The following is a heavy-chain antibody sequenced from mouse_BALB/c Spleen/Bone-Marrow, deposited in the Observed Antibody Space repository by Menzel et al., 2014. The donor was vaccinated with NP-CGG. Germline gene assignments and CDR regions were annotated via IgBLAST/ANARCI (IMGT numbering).Heavy chain of an antibody. V-gene: IGHV5-15*02. CDR1: GFTFSDYG. J-gene: IGHJ4*01. CDR2: ISNLAYSI. D-gene: IGHD2-1*01. CDR3: TRNYGNQGAMDY. Sequence: EVQRVESGGGLVQPGGSRKLSCAASGFTFSDYGMAWVRQAPGKGPEWVAFISNLAYSIYYADTVTGRFTISRENAKGTLYLEMSSLRSEDTAIYYCTRNYGNQGAMDYWGQGTSVTVSS.